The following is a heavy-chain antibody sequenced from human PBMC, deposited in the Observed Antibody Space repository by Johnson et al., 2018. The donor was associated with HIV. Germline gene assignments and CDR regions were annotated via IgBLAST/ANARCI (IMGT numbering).Heavy chain of an antibody. D-gene: IGHD7-27*01. Sequence: MQLVESGGGLVQPGGSLRLSCAASGFTFSSYDMHWVRQATGKGLEWVSAIGTAGDTYYPGSVKGRFTISSENAKNSLYLQRNSLRAGDTAVYYCARGGVTGEDHAFDIGGQGTMVTVSS. CDR3: ARGGVTGEDHAFDI. CDR2: IGTAGDT. CDR1: GFTFSSYD. V-gene: IGHV3-13*01. J-gene: IGHJ3*02.